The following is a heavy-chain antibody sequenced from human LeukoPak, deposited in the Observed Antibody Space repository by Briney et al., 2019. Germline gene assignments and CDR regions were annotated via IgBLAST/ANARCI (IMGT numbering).Heavy chain of an antibody. CDR3: ARGRLVGATAFDY. J-gene: IGHJ4*02. V-gene: IGHV3-30*02. D-gene: IGHD1-26*01. CDR1: GFTFSSYG. CDR2: IRYDGSNK. Sequence: GGSLRLSCAASGFTFSSYGMHWVRQAPGKGLEWVAFIRYDGSNKYYADSVKGRFTISRDNSKNTLYLQMNSLRAEDTAVYYCARGRLVGATAFDYWGQGTLVTVSS.